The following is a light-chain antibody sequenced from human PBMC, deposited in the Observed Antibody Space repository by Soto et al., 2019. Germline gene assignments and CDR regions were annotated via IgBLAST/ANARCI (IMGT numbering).Light chain of an antibody. CDR3: CAYTSTSALYV. CDR1: MHDIGGYKY. Sequence: QSSRAQPASVSGPPGQSITISCTGTMHDIGGYKYVSWYQQHPGKAPKLMIYEVNNRPSGVSDRFSGSKSGNTASLTISGLQTEDEADYYCCAYTSTSALYVFGTGTKVTVL. CDR2: EVN. V-gene: IGLV2-14*01. J-gene: IGLJ1*01.